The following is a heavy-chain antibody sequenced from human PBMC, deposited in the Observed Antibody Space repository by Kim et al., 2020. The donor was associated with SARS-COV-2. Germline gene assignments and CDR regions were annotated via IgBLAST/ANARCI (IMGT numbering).Heavy chain of an antibody. CDR3: ARLVSGSGSYYEYYFDY. J-gene: IGHJ4*02. V-gene: IGHV5-51*01. CDR1: GYSFTSYW. D-gene: IGHD3-10*01. CDR2: IYPGDSDT. Sequence: GESLKISRKGSGYSFTSYWIGWVRQMPGKGLEWMGIIYPGDSDTRYSPSFQGQVTISADKSISTAYLQWSSLKASDTAMYYCARLVSGSGSYYEYYFDYWGQGTLVTVSS.